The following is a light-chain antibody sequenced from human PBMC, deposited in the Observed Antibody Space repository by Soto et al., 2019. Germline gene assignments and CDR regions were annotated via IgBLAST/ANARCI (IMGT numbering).Light chain of an antibody. Sequence: QSVLTQPASVSGSPGQSITISCTGTSSDVGGYNYVSWYQQHPGKAPKLMIYEVSNRPSGVSNRFSGSKSGNTPSLTISGLQAEDEADYYCSSYTSSSIDYVFGTGTKLTVL. CDR2: EVS. V-gene: IGLV2-14*01. CDR1: SSDVGGYNY. CDR3: SSYTSSSIDYV. J-gene: IGLJ1*01.